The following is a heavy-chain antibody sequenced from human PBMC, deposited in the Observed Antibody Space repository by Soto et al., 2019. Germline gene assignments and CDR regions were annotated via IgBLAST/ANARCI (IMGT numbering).Heavy chain of an antibody. D-gene: IGHD5-18*01. CDR3: ARIPRYSFPTSDDLDS. J-gene: IGHJ4*02. V-gene: IGHV1-69*13. CDR2: ITPIYPTT. Sequence: SVKVSCKASGGTFYTYTFSWVRQAPGQGLEWMGSITPIYPTTNYAEKFQGRLTVTADGSTNTAYMELNSLTSEDTAAYYCARIPRYSFPTSDDLDSWGQGTLVTVSS. CDR1: GGTFYTYT.